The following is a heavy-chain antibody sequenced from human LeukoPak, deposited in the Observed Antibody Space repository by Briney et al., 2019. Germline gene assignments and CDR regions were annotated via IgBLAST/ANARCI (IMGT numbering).Heavy chain of an antibody. CDR1: GYTFTSYY. J-gene: IGHJ4*02. Sequence: PWASVKVSCKASGYTFTSYYMHWVRQAPGQGLEWMGWINPNSGGTNYAQKFQGRVTMTRDTSISTAYMELSRLRSDDTAVYYCARTDRQQLVNFDYWGQGTLVTVSS. D-gene: IGHD6-13*01. CDR2: INPNSGGT. V-gene: IGHV1-2*02. CDR3: ARTDRQQLVNFDY.